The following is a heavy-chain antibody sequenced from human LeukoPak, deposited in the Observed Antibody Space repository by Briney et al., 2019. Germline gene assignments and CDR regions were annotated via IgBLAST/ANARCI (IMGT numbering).Heavy chain of an antibody. CDR2: INPNSGGT. D-gene: IGHD3-10*01. CDR3: ANDLKATMVRGVIRYDY. CDR1: GYTFTGYY. V-gene: IGHV1-2*02. Sequence: ASVKVSCKASGYTFTGYYMHWVRQAPGQGLEWMGWINPNSGGTNYAQKFQGRVTMTRDTSISTAYMELSRLRSDDTAVYYCANDLKATMVRGVIRYDYWGQGTLVTVSS. J-gene: IGHJ4*02.